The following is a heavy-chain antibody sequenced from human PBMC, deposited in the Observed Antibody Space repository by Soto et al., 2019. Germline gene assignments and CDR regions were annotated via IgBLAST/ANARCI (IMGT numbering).Heavy chain of an antibody. J-gene: IGHJ6*02. D-gene: IGHD2-21*02. CDR1: GGSFSGYY. V-gene: IGHV4-34*01. Sequence: QVQLQQWGAGLLKPSETLSLTCAVYGGSFSGYYWSWIRQPPGKGLEWIGEINHSGSTNYNPSLKSRVTISVDTSKNQFSLKLSSVTAADTAVYYCARGVVVTAIRSYYYYYCMGVWGQGTTVTVSS. CDR2: INHSGST. CDR3: ARGVVVTAIRSYYYYYCMGV.